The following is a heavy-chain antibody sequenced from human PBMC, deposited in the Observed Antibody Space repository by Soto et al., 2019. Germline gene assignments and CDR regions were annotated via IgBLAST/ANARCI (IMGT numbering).Heavy chain of an antibody. V-gene: IGHV2-5*02. Sequence: QITLKESGPTLVKPTQTLTLTCTFSAFSLSTGGVGVGWIRQPPGKALEWLALIYWDDDKRYSPSLRSRLTITKDTSKNXVFLXMXNMDPVDTATYYCIQSRCGGDCLQSYASYYYYGMDVWGQGTTVTVSS. J-gene: IGHJ6*02. CDR3: IQSRCGGDCLQSYASYYYYGMDV. CDR2: IYWDDDK. CDR1: AFSLSTGGVG. D-gene: IGHD2-21*02.